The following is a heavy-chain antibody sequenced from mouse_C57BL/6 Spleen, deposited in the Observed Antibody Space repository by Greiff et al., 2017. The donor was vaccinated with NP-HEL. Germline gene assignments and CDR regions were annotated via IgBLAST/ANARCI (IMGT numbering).Heavy chain of an antibody. D-gene: IGHD2-2*01. CDR2: ISDGGSYT. J-gene: IGHJ4*01. V-gene: IGHV5-4*03. Sequence: EVKLMESGGGLVKPGGSLKLSCAASGFTFSSYAMSWVRQTPEKRLEWVATISDGGSYTYYPDNVKGRFTISRDNAKNNLYLQMSHLKSEDTAMYYCARGRDYGYDRDAMDYWGQGTSVTVSS. CDR1: GFTFSSYA. CDR3: ARGRDYGYDRDAMDY.